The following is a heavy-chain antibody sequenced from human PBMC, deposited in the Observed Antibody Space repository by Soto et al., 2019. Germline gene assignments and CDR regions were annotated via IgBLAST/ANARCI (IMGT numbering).Heavy chain of an antibody. V-gene: IGHV3-30-3*01. Sequence: GGSLRLSCAASGFTFSSYAMHWVRQAPGKGLEWVAVISYDGSNKYYADSVKGRFTISRDNSKNTLYLQMNSLRAEDTAVYYCAREGCSSTSCYAPYYYYGMDVWGQGTTVTVSS. CDR2: ISYDGSNK. CDR1: GFTFSSYA. CDR3: AREGCSSTSCYAPYYYYGMDV. D-gene: IGHD2-2*01. J-gene: IGHJ6*02.